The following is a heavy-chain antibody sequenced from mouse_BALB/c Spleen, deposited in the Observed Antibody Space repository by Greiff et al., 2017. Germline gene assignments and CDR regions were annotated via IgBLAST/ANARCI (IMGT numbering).Heavy chain of an antibody. J-gene: IGHJ2*01. D-gene: IGHD2-14*01. Sequence: QVQLKQSGAELMKPGASVKISCKATGYTFSSYWIEWVKQRPGHGLEWIGEILPGSGSTNYNEKFKGKATFTADTSSNTAYMQLSSLTSEDSAVYYCARLYRYDWGNYFDYWGQGTTLTVSS. CDR2: ILPGSGST. CDR3: ARLYRYDWGNYFDY. V-gene: IGHV1-9*01. CDR1: GYTFSSYW.